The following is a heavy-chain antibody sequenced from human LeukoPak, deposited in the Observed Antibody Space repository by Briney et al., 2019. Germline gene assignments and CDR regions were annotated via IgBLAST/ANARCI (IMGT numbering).Heavy chain of an antibody. CDR2: ISAYNGNT. Sequence: ASVKVSCKASGYSFTTYGITWVRQAPGQGLEWMGWISAYNGNTNYAQKLQGRVTMTTDTSTSTAYMELRSLRSDDTAVYYCAREWKAAAVFDYWGQGTLVTVSS. D-gene: IGHD6-13*01. CDR3: AREWKAAAVFDY. V-gene: IGHV1-18*01. CDR1: GYSFTTYG. J-gene: IGHJ4*02.